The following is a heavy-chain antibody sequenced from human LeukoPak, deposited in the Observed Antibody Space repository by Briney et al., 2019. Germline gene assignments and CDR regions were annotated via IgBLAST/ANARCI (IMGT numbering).Heavy chain of an antibody. J-gene: IGHJ6*02. CDR3: ARGSGWDPLYYYYGMDV. Sequence: PSETLSLTCTVSGGSISSSSYYWGWIRQPPGKGLEWIGSIYYSGSTYYNPPLKSRVTISVDTSKNQFSLKLSSVTAADTAVYYCARGSGWDPLYYYYGMDVWGQGTTVTVSS. CDR2: IYYSGST. V-gene: IGHV4-39*07. D-gene: IGHD6-19*01. CDR1: GGSISSSSYY.